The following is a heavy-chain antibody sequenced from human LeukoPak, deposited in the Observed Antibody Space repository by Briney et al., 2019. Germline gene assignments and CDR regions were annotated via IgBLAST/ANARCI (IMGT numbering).Heavy chain of an antibody. V-gene: IGHV4-34*01. D-gene: IGHD5-24*01. Sequence: SETLSLTCAVYGGSFSGYYWSWIRQPPGKGLEWIGEINHGGSTNYNPSLKSRVTISVDTSKNQFSLKLSSVTAADTAVYYCARGRRDGYNDYWGQGTLVTVSS. CDR1: GGSFSGYY. CDR2: INHGGST. CDR3: ARGRRDGYNDY. J-gene: IGHJ4*02.